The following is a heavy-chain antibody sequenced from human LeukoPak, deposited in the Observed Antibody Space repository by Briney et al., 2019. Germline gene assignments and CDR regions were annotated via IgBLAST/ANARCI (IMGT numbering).Heavy chain of an antibody. CDR3: AKSYYDFWSGYYLREYYFDY. CDR1: GFTFSSYG. V-gene: IGHV3-30*02. D-gene: IGHD3-3*01. J-gene: IGHJ4*02. Sequence: GGSLRLSCAASGFTFSSYGMHWIRQAPGKGLEWVAFIRYDGSNKYYADSVKGRFTISRDNSKNTLYLQMNSLRAEDTAVYYCAKSYYDFWSGYYLREYYFDYWGQGTLVTVSS. CDR2: IRYDGSNK.